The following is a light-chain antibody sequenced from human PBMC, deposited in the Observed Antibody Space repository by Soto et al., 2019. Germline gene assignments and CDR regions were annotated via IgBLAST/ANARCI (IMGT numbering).Light chain of an antibody. Sequence: EIVLTQSPGTLSLSPGERATLSCRASQSVSSNYWAWYQQKRGQAPRLLIYGASSRATGIPTRFSGSGSGTDFTLTISRLEPEDFAVYYCQQYDTSPRTFGQGTKGEI. J-gene: IGKJ1*01. CDR2: GAS. CDR1: QSVSSNY. V-gene: IGKV3-20*01. CDR3: QQYDTSPRT.